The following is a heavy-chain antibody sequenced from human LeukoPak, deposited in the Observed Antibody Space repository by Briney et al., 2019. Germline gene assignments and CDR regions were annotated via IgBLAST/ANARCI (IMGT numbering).Heavy chain of an antibody. CDR2: INPSGGST. CDR3: ARDRGGRDSSGYYYVDAFDI. Sequence: ASVKVSCKASGYTFTSYHMHWVRQAPGQGLEWMGIINPSGGSTSYAQKFQGRVTMTRDTSTSTVYMELSSLRSEDTAVYYCARDRGGRDSSGYYYVDAFDIWGQGTMVTVSS. J-gene: IGHJ3*02. D-gene: IGHD3-22*01. CDR1: GYTFTSYH. V-gene: IGHV1-46*01.